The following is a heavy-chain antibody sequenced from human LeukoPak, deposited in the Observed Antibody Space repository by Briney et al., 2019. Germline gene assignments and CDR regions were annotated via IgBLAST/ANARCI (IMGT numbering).Heavy chain of an antibody. D-gene: IGHD6-13*01. CDR3: AKDIFTGIAAAGAIDY. CDR1: GFTFDDYA. CDR2: ISWNSGSI. Sequence: GGSLRLSCAASGFTFDDYAMHWVRQAPGKGLEWVSGISWNSGSIGCADSVKGRFTISRDNAKNSLYLQMNSLRAEDTALYYCAKDIFTGIAAAGAIDYWGQGTLVTVSS. J-gene: IGHJ4*02. V-gene: IGHV3-9*01.